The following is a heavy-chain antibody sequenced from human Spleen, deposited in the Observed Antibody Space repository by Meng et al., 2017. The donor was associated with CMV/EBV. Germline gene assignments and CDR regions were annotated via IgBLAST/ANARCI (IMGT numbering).Heavy chain of an antibody. CDR2: SSAEKGNT. J-gene: IGHJ4*02. V-gene: IGHV1-18*01. Sequence: SGYTFPGFGVSWGRQAPGKGLEWMEWSSAEKGNTNYAQKLQGRVTMTTDTSTSTAYMELRSLRSDDTAVYYCARPPSIAAAGSDDYWGQGTLVTVSS. CDR1: GYTFPGFG. D-gene: IGHD6-13*01. CDR3: ARPPSIAAAGSDDY.